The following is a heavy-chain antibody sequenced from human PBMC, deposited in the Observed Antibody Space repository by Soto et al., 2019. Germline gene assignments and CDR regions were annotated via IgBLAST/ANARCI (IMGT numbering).Heavy chain of an antibody. Sequence: GGSLRLSCSASGFTFSIYAMHWVRQAPGKGLEYVSSISTNGGSTHYADSVKGRFTVSRDNSKNTQYLQMSSLRADDTAVYYCVKGEYYYDSSGYYPFDYWGQGTLVTVSS. V-gene: IGHV3-64D*06. CDR3: VKGEYYYDSSGYYPFDY. CDR1: GFTFSIYA. CDR2: ISTNGGST. J-gene: IGHJ4*02. D-gene: IGHD3-22*01.